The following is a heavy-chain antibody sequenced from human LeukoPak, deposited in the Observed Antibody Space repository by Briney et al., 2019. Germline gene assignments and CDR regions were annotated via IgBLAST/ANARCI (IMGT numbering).Heavy chain of an antibody. CDR1: GFTFSGSA. V-gene: IGHV3-73*01. J-gene: IGHJ4*02. Sequence: GGSLKLFCAASGFTFSGSAMHWVRQASGKGLEWVGRIRSKVNSYGTAYAVSVNGRFTISRDDSKTTAYLQMNSLKTEDTAVYYCSSGGYCNSTNCYGENWGQGTLVTVSS. CDR3: SSGGYCNSTNCYGEN. D-gene: IGHD2-2*01. CDR2: IRSKVNSYGT.